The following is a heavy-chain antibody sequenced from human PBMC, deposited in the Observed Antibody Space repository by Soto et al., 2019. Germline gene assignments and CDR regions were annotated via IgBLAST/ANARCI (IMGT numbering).Heavy chain of an antibody. D-gene: IGHD6-19*01. CDR2: ISGSGGST. Sequence: LSLTCAASGFTFSSYAMSWVRQAPGKGLEWVSAISGSGGSTYYADSVKGRFTISRDNSKNTLYLQMNSLRAEDTAVYYCAKEWYSSGWYLLCFQHWGQGTLVTVSS. J-gene: IGHJ1*01. V-gene: IGHV3-23*01. CDR1: GFTFSSYA. CDR3: AKEWYSSGWYLLCFQH.